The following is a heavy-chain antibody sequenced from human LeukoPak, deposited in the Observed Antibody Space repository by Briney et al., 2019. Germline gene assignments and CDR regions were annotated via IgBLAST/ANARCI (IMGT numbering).Heavy chain of an antibody. CDR1: GGTFSSYA. J-gene: IGHJ6*02. V-gene: IGHV1-69*13. Sequence: SVKVSRKASGGTFSSYAISWVRQAPGQGLEWMGGIIPIFGTASYEQKFQGKVTIPEGASPSTAYMELRSLRSEDTAVYYCARDSRGWSYYYYGMDVWGQGTTVTISS. CDR3: ARDSRGWSYYYYGMDV. D-gene: IGHD6-19*01. CDR2: IIPIFGTA.